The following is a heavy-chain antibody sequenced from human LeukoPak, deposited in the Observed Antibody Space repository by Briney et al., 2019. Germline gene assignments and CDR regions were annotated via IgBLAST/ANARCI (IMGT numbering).Heavy chain of an antibody. CDR3: ARTELWFGELLFFDY. CDR1: GFTFSSYS. Sequence: PGGSLRLSCAASGFTFSSYSMNWVRQAPGKGLEWVSYISSSSSTIYYADSVKGRFTISRDNAKNSLYLQMNSLRAEDTAVYYCARTELWFGELLFFDYWGQGTLVTVSS. J-gene: IGHJ4*02. CDR2: ISSSSSTI. D-gene: IGHD3-10*01. V-gene: IGHV3-48*01.